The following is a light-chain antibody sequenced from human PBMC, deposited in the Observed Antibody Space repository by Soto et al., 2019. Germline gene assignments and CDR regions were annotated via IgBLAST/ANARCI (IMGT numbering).Light chain of an antibody. CDR3: AAWEGRLNNVL. J-gene: IGLJ2*01. Sequence: QSVLTQPPSAYGTPGQMVTVSGSRSGSSIGTNTVNWYRQLPGTAPKLLIYGNNHRPSGVPDRFSGSKSGTSASLAISGLQSEDEAEYYCAAWEGRLNNVLFGGGTKVTVL. V-gene: IGLV1-44*01. CDR1: GSSIGTNT. CDR2: GNN.